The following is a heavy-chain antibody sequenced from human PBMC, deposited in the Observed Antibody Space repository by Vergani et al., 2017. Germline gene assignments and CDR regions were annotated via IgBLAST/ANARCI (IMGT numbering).Heavy chain of an antibody. V-gene: IGHV4-39*01. CDR1: GGSISSSSYY. J-gene: IGHJ1*01. D-gene: IGHD3-10*01. CDR2: IYYSGST. Sequence: QLQLQESGPGLVKPSETLSLTCTVPGGSISSSSYYWGWIRQPPGKGLEWMGSIYYSGSTYYNPSLKSRVTISVDTSKNQFSLKLSSVTAADTAVYYCARQDEELLWFGEHWGQGTLVTVSS. CDR3: ARQDEELLWFGEH.